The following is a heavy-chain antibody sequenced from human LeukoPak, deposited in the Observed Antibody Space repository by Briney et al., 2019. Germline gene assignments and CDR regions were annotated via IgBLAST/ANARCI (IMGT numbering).Heavy chain of an antibody. CDR3: ARHGYIYVDY. CDR1: GGSINDYY. J-gene: IGHJ4*02. CDR2: IYYSGST. Sequence: SETLSLTCTVSGGSINDYYWGWIRQPPGKGLEWIGSIYYSGSTYYNPSLKSRVTISVDTSKNQFSLKLSSVTAADTAVYYCARHGYIYVDYWGQGTLVTVSS. D-gene: IGHD5-18*01. V-gene: IGHV4-39*01.